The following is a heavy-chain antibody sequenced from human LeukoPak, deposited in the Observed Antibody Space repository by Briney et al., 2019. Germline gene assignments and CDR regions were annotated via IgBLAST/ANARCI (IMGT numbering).Heavy chain of an antibody. CDR3: ARERTSCTNGVCRTPRWFDP. CDR1: GGSISNYY. J-gene: IGHJ5*02. CDR2: IYYSGST. V-gene: IGHV4-59*12. D-gene: IGHD2-8*01. Sequence: SETLSLTCTVSGGSISNYYWSWIRQPPGKGLEWIGYIYYSGSTIYNPSLKSRVTMSVDTSKNQFSLKLSSVTAADTAVYYCARERTSCTNGVCRTPRWFDPWGQGILVTVSS.